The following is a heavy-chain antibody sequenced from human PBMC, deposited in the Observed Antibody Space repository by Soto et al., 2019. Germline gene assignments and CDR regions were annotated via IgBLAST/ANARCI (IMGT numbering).Heavy chain of an antibody. CDR2: INHSGST. Sequence: SEPLSLTCAVYGGYFSGYYWSWIRQPPGKGLEWIGEINHSGSTNYNPSLKSRVTISVDTSKNQFSLKLSSVTAADTAVYYCARGSSDYGSGRPPYYYYGMDVWGQGTTVTVSS. CDR1: GGYFSGYY. CDR3: ARGSSDYGSGRPPYYYYGMDV. D-gene: IGHD3-10*01. V-gene: IGHV4-34*01. J-gene: IGHJ6*02.